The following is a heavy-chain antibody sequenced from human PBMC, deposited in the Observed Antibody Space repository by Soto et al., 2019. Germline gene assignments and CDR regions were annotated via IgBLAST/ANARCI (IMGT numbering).Heavy chain of an antibody. CDR2: IIPIFGTA. D-gene: IGHD3-22*01. CDR1: EGTFSSYA. Sequence: QVQLVQSGAEVKKPGSSVKVSCKASEGTFSSYAISWVRQAPGQGLEWMGGIIPIFGTANYAQKFQGRVTITADESTSTAYMELSSLRSEDTAVYYCAREANYYDSSGEWFDPWGQGTLVTVSS. J-gene: IGHJ5*02. V-gene: IGHV1-69*01. CDR3: AREANYYDSSGEWFDP.